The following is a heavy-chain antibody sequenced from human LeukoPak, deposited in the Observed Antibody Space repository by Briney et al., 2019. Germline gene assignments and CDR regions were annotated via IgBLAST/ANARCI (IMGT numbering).Heavy chain of an antibody. CDR3: ILVWFGGFI. CDR2: IKSKSDGGTT. J-gene: IGHJ3*02. CDR1: GFTFSNAC. V-gene: IGHV3-15*01. D-gene: IGHD3-10*01. Sequence: GGSLRLSGTASGFTFSNACMSWLRQAPGKGLEWVGRIKSKSDGGTTDYAAPVKGRFTISRDDSKNTLYLQMNSLKTEATSVYYCILVWFGGFIWGQGTMVSVSS.